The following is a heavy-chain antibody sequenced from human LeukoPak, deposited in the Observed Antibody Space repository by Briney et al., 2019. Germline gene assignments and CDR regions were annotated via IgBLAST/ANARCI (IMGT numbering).Heavy chain of an antibody. V-gene: IGHV3-30*02. Sequence: GGSLRLSCAASGFTFSSYGMHWVRQAPGKGLEWVAFIRYDGSNKYYADSVKGRFTISRDNSKNTLYLQMGSLRAEDMAVYYCARGAIFGGNWFDPWGQGTLVTVSS. CDR3: ARGAIFGGNWFDP. D-gene: IGHD3-3*01. J-gene: IGHJ5*02. CDR2: IRYDGSNK. CDR1: GFTFSSYG.